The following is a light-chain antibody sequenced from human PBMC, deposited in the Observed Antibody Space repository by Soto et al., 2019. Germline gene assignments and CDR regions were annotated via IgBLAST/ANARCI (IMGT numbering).Light chain of an antibody. J-gene: IGKJ2*01. CDR1: QSISNW. CDR3: QQYNIHST. Sequence: DIQMTQSPSTLSASVGDRVTITCRASQSISNWLAWYQQKPGKAPNLLIYAASSLQSGVPSRFSGSGSVTEFTLTITSLQADDFATYYCQQYNIHSTFGQGTKLEIK. CDR2: AAS. V-gene: IGKV1-5*01.